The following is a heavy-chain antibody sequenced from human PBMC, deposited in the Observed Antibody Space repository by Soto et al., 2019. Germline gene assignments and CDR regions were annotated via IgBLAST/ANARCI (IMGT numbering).Heavy chain of an antibody. J-gene: IGHJ5*02. Sequence: QLQLQESGPGLVKPSETLSLTCTVSGGSMSTYYWNWIRQPPGKGLEWIGDIYYSGRTKYNPSLKSRVAISVDMSKNQFSLNLSSVTPADTAVYFCARGRGYSGQRRGWFDPWGQGTLVTVSS. CDR3: ARGRGYSGQRRGWFDP. CDR2: IYYSGRT. V-gene: IGHV4-59*01. CDR1: GGSMSTYY. D-gene: IGHD5-12*01.